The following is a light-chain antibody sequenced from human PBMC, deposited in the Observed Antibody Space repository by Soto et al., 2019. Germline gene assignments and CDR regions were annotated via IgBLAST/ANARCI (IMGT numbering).Light chain of an antibody. V-gene: IGLV1-51*01. J-gene: IGLJ1*01. CDR2: DDN. Sequence: QSVLTQPPAVSAAPGQTVTISCSGGSSNIGSNYVSWFQQLPGTAPKLLIYDDNKRPSGIPDRFSGSKSGTSATLGITGFQTGDEADYYCGSWDSSLSAYVFGTGTKLTVL. CDR1: SSNIGSNY. CDR3: GSWDSSLSAYV.